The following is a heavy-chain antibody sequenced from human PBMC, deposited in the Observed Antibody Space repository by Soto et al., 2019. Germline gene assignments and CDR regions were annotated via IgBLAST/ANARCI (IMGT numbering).Heavy chain of an antibody. D-gene: IGHD2-2*03. V-gene: IGHV4-59*01. CDR1: GDSISSYS. J-gene: IGHJ4*02. CDR3: AREGNLGRWIQPLDS. CDR2: IHYNGNT. Sequence: PSETLSLTCTVSGDSISSYSWSWIRQPPGKGLEWIGNIHYNGNTKYSPSLKSRDTMSVDTYKNHFSLKMIYVTTADTAVYFCAREGNLGRWIQPLDSWGQGTLVTVSS.